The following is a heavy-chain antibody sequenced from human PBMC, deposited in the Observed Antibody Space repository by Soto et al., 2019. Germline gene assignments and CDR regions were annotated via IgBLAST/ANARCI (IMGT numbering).Heavy chain of an antibody. CDR1: GFTFSSYS. J-gene: IGHJ3*02. CDR3: ARESSEYYYDSSGYYRGDGAFDI. V-gene: IGHV3-48*02. D-gene: IGHD3-22*01. Sequence: EVQLVESGGGLVQPGGSLRLSCAASGFTFSSYSTNWVRQAPGKGLEWVSYISSSSSTIYYADSVKGRFTISRDNAKNSLYLQMNSLRDEDTAVYYCARESSEYYYDSSGYYRGDGAFDIWGQGTMVTVSS. CDR2: ISSSSSTI.